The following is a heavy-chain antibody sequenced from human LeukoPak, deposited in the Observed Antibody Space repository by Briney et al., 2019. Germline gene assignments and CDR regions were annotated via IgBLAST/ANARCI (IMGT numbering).Heavy chain of an antibody. CDR2: INHSGST. CDR1: GGSFSGYY. Sequence: SETLSLTCAVYGGSFSGYYWSWIRQPPGKGLEWIGGINHSGSTNYNPSLKSRVTISVDTSKNQFSLKLSSVTAADTAVYYCARGLTTYYDRSGDDYWGQGTLVTVSS. CDR3: ARGLTTYYDRSGDDY. V-gene: IGHV4-34*01. D-gene: IGHD3-22*01. J-gene: IGHJ4*02.